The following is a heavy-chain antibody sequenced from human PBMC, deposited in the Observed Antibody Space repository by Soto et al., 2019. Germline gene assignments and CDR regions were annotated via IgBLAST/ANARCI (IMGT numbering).Heavy chain of an antibody. V-gene: IGHV3-15*01. D-gene: IGHD2-2*01. CDR3: TTGPRRYCSSTSCYVTWNY. CDR2: IKSKTDGGTT. Sequence: GGSLRLSCAASGFTFSNAWMSWVRQAPGKGLEWVGRIKSKTDGGTTDYAAPVKDRFTISRDDSKNTLNLQMNSLKTEDTAVYYCTTGPRRYCSSTSCYVTWNYWGQGTLVTVSS. CDR1: GFTFSNAW. J-gene: IGHJ4*02.